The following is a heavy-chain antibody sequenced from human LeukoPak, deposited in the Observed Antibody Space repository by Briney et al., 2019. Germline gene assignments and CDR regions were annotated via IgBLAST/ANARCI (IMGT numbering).Heavy chain of an antibody. CDR3: AILGTGSS. V-gene: IGHV4-39*02. D-gene: IGHD3-10*01. J-gene: IGHJ5*02. CDR2: IYYRGSN. CDR1: GGSISSSTYY. Sequence: SETLSLTCTVSGGSISSSTYYWGWIRQPPGRGLGWIGTIYYRGSNYYNPSLKSRVTISVDTSNNHFSLRLSSVTAADTAVYYCAILGTGSSWGQGTLVTVSS.